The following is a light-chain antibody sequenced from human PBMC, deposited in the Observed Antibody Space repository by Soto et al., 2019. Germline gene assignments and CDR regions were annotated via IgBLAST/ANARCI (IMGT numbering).Light chain of an antibody. CDR3: QQRSNWPPIT. Sequence: EIVMTQCPGTLSVSPGERATLSCRAGQGVTTNFAWYRQKSGQSPRLLIYDVSIRATGVPARFSGTGSETDFTLTISSLQSDDFAVYYCQQRSNWPPITFGQGTRLEIK. CDR2: DVS. V-gene: IGKV3-15*01. CDR1: QGVTTN. J-gene: IGKJ5*01.